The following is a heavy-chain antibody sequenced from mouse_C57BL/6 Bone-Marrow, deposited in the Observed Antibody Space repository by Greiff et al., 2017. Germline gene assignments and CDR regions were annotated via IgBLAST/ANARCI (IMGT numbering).Heavy chain of an antibody. CDR3: ARGRRGAMDY. CDR1: GYTFTGYW. CDR2: ILPGSGST. Sequence: VKLQESGAELMKPGASVKLSCKATGYTFTGYWIEWVKQRPGHGLEWIGEILPGSGSTNYTEKFKGKATFTADTSSNTAYMQLSSLTTEESAIYYCARGRRGAMDYWGQGTSVTVSS. V-gene: IGHV1-9*01. J-gene: IGHJ4*01.